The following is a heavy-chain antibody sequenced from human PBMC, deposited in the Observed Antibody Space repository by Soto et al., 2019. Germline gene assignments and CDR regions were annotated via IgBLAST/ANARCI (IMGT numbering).Heavy chain of an antibody. CDR2: IYYSGST. D-gene: IGHD1-26*01. J-gene: IGHJ6*02. Sequence: QVQLQESGPGLVKPSQTLSLTCTVSGGSISSGGYYWSWIRQHPGKGLEWIGYIYYSGSTYYNTSLTSRVTTSVDTSKNQFSLKLSSVTAADTAVYYCARGSIPGGMDVWGRGTTVTVSS. V-gene: IGHV4-31*03. CDR3: ARGSIPGGMDV. CDR1: GGSISSGGYY.